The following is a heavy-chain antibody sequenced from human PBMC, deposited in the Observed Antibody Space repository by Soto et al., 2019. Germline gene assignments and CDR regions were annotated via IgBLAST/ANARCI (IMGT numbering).Heavy chain of an antibody. CDR1: GGSISSTWSY. D-gene: IGHD1-26*01. CDR3: ARLTLVNPWEIPWRFDY. J-gene: IGHJ4*02. Sequence: SETLSLACTVSGGSISSTWSYWGWIRQPPGKGLEWIGTVSYGRSTYYNPSLKSRVTMSVDTSKNQFSLKLSSVTAADTAVYNCARLTLVNPWEIPWRFDYSGQGTLVTVSS. V-gene: IGHV4-39*01. CDR2: VSYGRST.